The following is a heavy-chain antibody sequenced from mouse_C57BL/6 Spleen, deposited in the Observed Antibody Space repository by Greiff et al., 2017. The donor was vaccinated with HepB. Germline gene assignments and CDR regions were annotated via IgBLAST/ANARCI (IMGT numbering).Heavy chain of an antibody. D-gene: IGHD3-3*01. CDR2: ISDGGSYT. CDR3: ARDRGGLYAMDY. Sequence: EVKVVESGGGLVKPGGSLKLSCAASGFTFSSYAMSWVRQTPEKRLEWVATISDGGSYTYYPDNVKGRFTISRDNAKNNLYLQMSHLKSEDTAMYYCARDRGGLYAMDYWGQGTSVTVSS. J-gene: IGHJ4*01. CDR1: GFTFSSYA. V-gene: IGHV5-4*01.